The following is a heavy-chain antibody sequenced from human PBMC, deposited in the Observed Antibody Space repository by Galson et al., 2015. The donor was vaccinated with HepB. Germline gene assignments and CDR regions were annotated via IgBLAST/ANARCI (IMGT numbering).Heavy chain of an antibody. CDR2: IIPILGIA. D-gene: IGHD1-1*01. CDR3: ARAFTTTNWFDP. CDR1: GGTFSSYA. V-gene: IGHV1-69*04. J-gene: IGHJ5*02. Sequence: QSGAEVKKPGASVKVSCKASGGTFSSYAISWVRQAPGQGLEWLGRIIPILGIANYAQKFQGRVTITADKSTSTAYMELSSLRSEDTAVYYCARAFTTTNWFDPWGQGTLVTVSS.